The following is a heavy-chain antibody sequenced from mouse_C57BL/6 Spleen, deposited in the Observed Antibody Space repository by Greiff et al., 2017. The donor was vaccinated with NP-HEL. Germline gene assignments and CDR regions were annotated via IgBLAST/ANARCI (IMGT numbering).Heavy chain of an antibody. CDR1: GYTFTDYY. J-gene: IGHJ4*01. D-gene: IGHD1-1*02. CDR3: ARVGLSTGDYAMDY. CDR2: INPNNGGT. V-gene: IGHV1-26*01. Sequence: EVQLQQSGPELVKPGASVKISCKASGYTFTDYYMNWVKQSHGKSLEWIGDINPNNGGTSYNQKFKGKATLTVDKSSSKAYMELRSLTSEDSAVYYCARVGLSTGDYAMDYWGQGTSVTVSS.